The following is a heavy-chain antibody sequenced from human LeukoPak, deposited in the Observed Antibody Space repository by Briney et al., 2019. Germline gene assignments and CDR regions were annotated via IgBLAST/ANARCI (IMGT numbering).Heavy chain of an antibody. CDR2: IKQDGSEK. CDR1: GFTFSNYW. V-gene: IGHV3-7*01. Sequence: GGSLRLSCAASGFTFSNYWMTWVRQAPGKGLEWVANIKQDGSEKFYVDSVKGRFSISRDNAKNSLYLQMNSLRAEDTAVYFCARAYMDVWGEGTTVTVSS. J-gene: IGHJ6*03. CDR3: ARAYMDV.